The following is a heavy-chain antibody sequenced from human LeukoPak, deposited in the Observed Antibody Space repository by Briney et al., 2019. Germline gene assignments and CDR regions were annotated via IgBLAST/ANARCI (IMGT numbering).Heavy chain of an antibody. Sequence: PGGSLRLSCAASGFTFSNYGVHWVRQAPGKGLEWVAVIRYDGSTKYYADSVKGRFTISRDNSKNTVYLEMNSLRAEDTAVYYCARHRGYCSGSRCYFSWFDPWGQGTLVTVSS. V-gene: IGHV3-33*01. CDR1: GFTFSNYG. J-gene: IGHJ5*02. CDR3: ARHRGYCSGSRCYFSWFDP. CDR2: IRYDGSTK. D-gene: IGHD2-15*01.